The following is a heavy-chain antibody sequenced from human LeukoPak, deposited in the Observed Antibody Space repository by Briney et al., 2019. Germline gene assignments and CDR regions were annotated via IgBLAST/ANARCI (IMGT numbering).Heavy chain of an antibody. V-gene: IGHV4-59*12. CDR3: ARDHYGSGSQDI. D-gene: IGHD3-10*01. Sequence: SETLSLTCTVSGGSISSYFWSWIRQPPGKGLEWIGYMYYSGSTKYNPSLKSRVTISVNTSKNQFSLKMSSVTAADTAIYYCARDHYGSGSQDIWGQGTLVTVSS. CDR2: MYYSGST. CDR1: GGSISSYF. J-gene: IGHJ4*02.